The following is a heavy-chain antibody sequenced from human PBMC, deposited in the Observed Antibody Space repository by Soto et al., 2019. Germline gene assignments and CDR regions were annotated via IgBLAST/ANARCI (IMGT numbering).Heavy chain of an antibody. J-gene: IGHJ5*01. D-gene: IGHD2-2*01. Sequence: QITLKESGPPLVKPTQTLTLTCTLSGLSLNTRGVGVGWIRQPPGKALEWLALIFWDEDRRYSPSLRSRLTITKDTSENQVVLTLANVDPTDIGTYFCDRTTWDTSRGWFDSWGQGTQVTVSS. V-gene: IGHV2-5*02. CDR2: IFWDEDR. CDR3: DRTTWDTSRGWFDS. CDR1: GLSLNTRGVG.